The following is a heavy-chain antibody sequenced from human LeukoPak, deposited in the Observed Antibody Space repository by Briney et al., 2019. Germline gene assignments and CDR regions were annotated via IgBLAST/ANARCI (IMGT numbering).Heavy chain of an antibody. CDR1: GFTFSSFD. V-gene: IGHV3-13*01. J-gene: IGHJ6*03. CDR3: ARGPPRGKYYYMDV. Sequence: GGSLRLSCAASGFTFSSFDLHWVRQPTGQGLEWVSTIGTASDTYYPGSVEGRFTLSRDNAKNSLYLQMNSLTAGDTAVYYCARGPPRGKYYYMDVWGKGTTVTVSS. CDR2: IGTASDT. D-gene: IGHD1-1*01.